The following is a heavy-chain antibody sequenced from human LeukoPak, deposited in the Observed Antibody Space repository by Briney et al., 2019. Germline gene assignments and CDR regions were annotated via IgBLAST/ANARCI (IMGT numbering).Heavy chain of an antibody. J-gene: IGHJ4*02. CDR3: ARDLGGKLGTFDY. CDR2: IIPIFGTA. CDR1: GGTFSSYA. Sequence: SVKVSCKASGGTFSSYAISWVRQAPGQGLEWMGGIIPIFGTANYAQKFQGRVTITADESTSTAYMGLSSLRSEDTAVYYCARDLGGKLGTFDYWGQGTLVTVSS. V-gene: IGHV1-69*01. D-gene: IGHD3-16*01.